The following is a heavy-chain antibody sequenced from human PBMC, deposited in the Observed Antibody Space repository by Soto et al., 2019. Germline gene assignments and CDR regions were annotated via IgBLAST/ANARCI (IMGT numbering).Heavy chain of an antibody. CDR2: VSRAGTYT. CDR1: GFTFSSYA. D-gene: IGHD4-17*01. CDR3: LKYTVTEHLRYS. J-gene: IGHJ5*02. V-gene: IGHV3-23*01. Sequence: EVQLLESGGDVVRPGGSLRLSCADSGFTFSSYAMGWVRQAPGKGLEWVAGVSRAGTYTFYADAVRGRFSISRDNSRDTVDLYMKAPTGDFTAAYFCLKYTVTEHLRYSWGQGTLVSASS.